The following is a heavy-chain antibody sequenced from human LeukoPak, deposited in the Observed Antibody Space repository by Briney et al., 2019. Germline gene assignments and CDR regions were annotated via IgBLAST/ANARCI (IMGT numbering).Heavy chain of an antibody. CDR3: ASGHYDSPGFDY. J-gene: IGHJ4*02. CDR2: INHSGST. V-gene: IGHV4-34*01. CDR1: GGSFSGYY. Sequence: SETLSLTCAVYGGSFSGYYWSWIRQPPGKGLEWIGEINHSGSTNYNPSLKSRVTISVDTSKNQFSLKLSSVTAADTAVYYCASGHYDSPGFDYWGQGTLVTVSS. D-gene: IGHD3-22*01.